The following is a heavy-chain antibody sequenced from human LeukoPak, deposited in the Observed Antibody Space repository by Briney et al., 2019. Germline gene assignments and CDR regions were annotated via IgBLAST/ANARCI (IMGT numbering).Heavy chain of an antibody. V-gene: IGHV1-24*01. CDR1: GYTLTELS. CDR2: FDPEDGET. CDR3: TTRACHAGGCSSSFYYYYGLHF. J-gene: IGHJ6*02. D-gene: IGHD3-16*01. Sequence: GASVKVSCKVSGYTLTELSMHWVRQAPGKGLEWMGGFDPEDGETIYAQKFQGRVTMTEDTSTDTAYMELSSLKSEDTATYYCTTRACHAGGCSSSFYYYYGLHFWGQGTTVSVSS.